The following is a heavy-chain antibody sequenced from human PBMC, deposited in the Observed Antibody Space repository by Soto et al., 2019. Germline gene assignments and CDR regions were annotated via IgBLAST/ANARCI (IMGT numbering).Heavy chain of an antibody. CDR3: ARDLPNGFLEWFYYYYYGMDV. CDR2: ISYDGSNK. D-gene: IGHD3-3*01. Sequence: GGSLRLSCAASGFTFSSYGMHWVRQAPGKWLEWVALISYDGSNKYHADSVKGRFTISRDNSKNTLYLQMNSLRAEDTAVYYCARDLPNGFLEWFYYYYYGMDVWGQGXTVTVYS. CDR1: GFTFSSYG. V-gene: IGHV3-30*19. J-gene: IGHJ6*02.